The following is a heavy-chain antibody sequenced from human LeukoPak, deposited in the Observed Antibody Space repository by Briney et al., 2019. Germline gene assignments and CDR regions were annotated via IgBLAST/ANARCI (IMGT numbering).Heavy chain of an antibody. D-gene: IGHD3-22*01. V-gene: IGHV3-7*03. Sequence: PGGSLRLSCAASGFTFSSYWMSWVRQAPGKGLEWVANIKQDGSEKYYVDSVKGRFTISRDNAKNSLYLQMNSLRAEDTAVYYCARVPRDSSGSAFDIWGQGTMVTVSS. CDR2: IKQDGSEK. J-gene: IGHJ3*02. CDR3: ARVPRDSSGSAFDI. CDR1: GFTFSSYW.